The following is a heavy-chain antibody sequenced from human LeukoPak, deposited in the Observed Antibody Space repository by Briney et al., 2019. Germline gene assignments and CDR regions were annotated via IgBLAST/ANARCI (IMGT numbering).Heavy chain of an antibody. D-gene: IGHD1-20*01. J-gene: IGHJ4*02. Sequence: ASVKVSCKASGYTFTGYYMHWVRQAPGQGLEWMGWINPNSGGTNYAQKFQGRVTMTRDTSISTAYMELSRLRSDDTAVYYCARWPISTSITGTPLDYWGQRTLVTVSS. CDR2: INPNSGGT. CDR1: GYTFTGYY. CDR3: ARWPISTSITGTPLDY. V-gene: IGHV1-2*02.